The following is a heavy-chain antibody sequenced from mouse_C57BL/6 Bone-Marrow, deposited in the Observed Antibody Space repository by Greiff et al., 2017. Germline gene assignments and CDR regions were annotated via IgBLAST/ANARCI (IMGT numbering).Heavy chain of an antibody. V-gene: IGHV1-72*01. CDR2: IDPNSGGT. Sequence: QVQLKQPGAELVKPGASVKLSCKASGYTFTSYWMHWAKQRPGRGLEWIGRIDPNSGGTKYNEKFKSKATLTVDKPSSTAYMQLSSLTSEDSAVYYCAREDYYYGSSPHWYFDVWGTGTTVTVSS. CDR1: GYTFTSYW. D-gene: IGHD1-1*01. CDR3: AREDYYYGSSPHWYFDV. J-gene: IGHJ1*03.